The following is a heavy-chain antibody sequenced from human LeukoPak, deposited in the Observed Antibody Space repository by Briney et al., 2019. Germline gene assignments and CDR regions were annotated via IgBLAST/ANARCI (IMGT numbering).Heavy chain of an antibody. CDR3: ARQDAGSYGYFAY. D-gene: IGHD3-16*01. J-gene: IGHJ4*02. V-gene: IGHV5-51*01. Sequence: GESLKISCKGSGYRFTNYWIGWVRQMPGKGLEWMGIIYPGDSDTRFSPSFQGQVTISADKSISTAYLQWSSLKASDTAMYYCARQDAGSYGYFAYWGQGTLVTVSS. CDR1: GYRFTNYW. CDR2: IYPGDSDT.